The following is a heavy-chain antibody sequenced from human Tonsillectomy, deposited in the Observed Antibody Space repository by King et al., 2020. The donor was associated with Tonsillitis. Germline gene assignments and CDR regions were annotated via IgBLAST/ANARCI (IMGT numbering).Heavy chain of an antibody. CDR1: GGSISSYY. Sequence: VQLQESGPGLVKPSETLSLTCTVSGGSISSYYWAWIRQPPGKGLEWIGYIYYSGSTNYNPSLMSRVTISVDTAKNQFSLKLSSVTAADTAVYYCARDKVCSGYYCAYGMDVWGQGTTVTVSS. CDR2: IYYSGST. CDR3: ARDKVCSGYYCAYGMDV. D-gene: IGHD3-22*01. J-gene: IGHJ6*02. V-gene: IGHV4-59*01.